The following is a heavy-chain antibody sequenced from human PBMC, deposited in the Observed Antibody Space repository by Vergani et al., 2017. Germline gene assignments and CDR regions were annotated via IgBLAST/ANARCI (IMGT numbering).Heavy chain of an antibody. CDR1: GGSISSSSYY. CDR3: ARVPARHSSSWRLDY. D-gene: IGHD6-13*01. CDR2: IYYSGST. J-gene: IGHJ4*02. V-gene: IGHV4-39*01. Sequence: QLQLQESGPGLVKPSETLSLTCTVSGGSISSSSYYWGWIRQPPGKGLEWIGSIYYSGSTYYNPSLKSRVTISVDTSKNQFSLKLSSVTAADTAVYYCARVPARHSSSWRLDYWGQGTLVTVSS.